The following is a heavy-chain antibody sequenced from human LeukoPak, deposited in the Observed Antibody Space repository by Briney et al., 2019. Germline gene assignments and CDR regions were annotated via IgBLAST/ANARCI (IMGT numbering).Heavy chain of an antibody. V-gene: IGHV4-34*01. CDR3: ARVAKSEYYYYYMDV. CDR1: GGSFSGYY. J-gene: IGHJ6*03. CDR2: INHSGST. Sequence: SETLSLTCAVYGGSFSGYYWSWIRQPPGEGLEWIGEINHSGSTNYNPSLKSRVTISVDTSKNQFSLKLSSVTAADTAVYYCARVAKSEYYYYYMDVWGKGTTVTVSS.